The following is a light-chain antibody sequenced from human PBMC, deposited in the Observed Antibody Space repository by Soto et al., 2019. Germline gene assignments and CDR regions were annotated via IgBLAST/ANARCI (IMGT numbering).Light chain of an antibody. Sequence: EIVLTQSPGTLSLSPGERATLSCRASQSINNRYLAWYQQKPGQAPRLLIYAASSRATGIPDRFSGSGSGTDFSFSCSRLEPEDCAVYYCQQFGSSPGFTFGPGTKVDIK. CDR3: QQFGSSPGFT. V-gene: IGKV3-20*01. CDR2: AAS. J-gene: IGKJ3*01. CDR1: QSINNRY.